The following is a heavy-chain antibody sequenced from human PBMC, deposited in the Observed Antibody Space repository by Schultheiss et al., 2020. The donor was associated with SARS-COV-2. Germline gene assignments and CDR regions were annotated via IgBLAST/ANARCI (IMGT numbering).Heavy chain of an antibody. CDR3: ARAPSIAAPDWFDP. D-gene: IGHD6-6*01. Sequence: KISCKASGGTFSSYAISWVRQAPGQGLEWMGGIIPIFGTANYAQKFQGRVTITADKSTSTAYMELSSLRSEDTAVYYCARAPSIAAPDWFDPWGQGILVTVSS. CDR2: IIPIFGTA. CDR1: GGTFSSYA. J-gene: IGHJ5*02. V-gene: IGHV1-69*06.